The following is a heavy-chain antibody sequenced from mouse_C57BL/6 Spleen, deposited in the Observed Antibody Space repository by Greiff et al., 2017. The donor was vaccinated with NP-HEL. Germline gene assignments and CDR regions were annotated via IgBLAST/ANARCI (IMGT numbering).Heavy chain of an antibody. CDR2: IHPNSGST. CDR1: GYTFTSYW. Sequence: QVQLQQPGAELVKPGASVKLSCKASGYTFTSYWMHWVKQRPGQGLEWIGMIHPNSGSTNYNEKFKSKATLTVDKSSSTAYMQLSSLTSEDSAVYYCAIRDSNYYGTGYYYAMDYWGQGTSVTVSS. CDR3: AIRDSNYYGTGYYYAMDY. J-gene: IGHJ4*01. D-gene: IGHD1-1*01. V-gene: IGHV1-64*01.